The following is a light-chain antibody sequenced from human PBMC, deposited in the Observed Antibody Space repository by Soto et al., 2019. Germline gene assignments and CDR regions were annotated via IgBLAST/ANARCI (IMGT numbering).Light chain of an antibody. Sequence: DIVMTQSPDSLAVSLGERATINCKSSQSVLYSSNNKNYLAWYQQIPGQPPKLLIYWASTRESGVPDRFSGSGSGTDFTLTISSLQAEDVAVYYCQQYYSTPWTFGQGPKVEIK. J-gene: IGKJ1*01. CDR1: QSVLYSSNNKNY. CDR3: QQYYSTPWT. CDR2: WAS. V-gene: IGKV4-1*01.